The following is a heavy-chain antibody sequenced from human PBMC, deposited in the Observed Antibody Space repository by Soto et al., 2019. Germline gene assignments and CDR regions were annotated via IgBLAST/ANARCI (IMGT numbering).Heavy chain of an antibody. CDR2: ISAYNGNT. V-gene: IGHV1-18*01. Sequence: ASVKVSCKASGYTFTSYGISWVRQAPGQGLEWMGWISAYNGNTNYAQKLQGRVTMTTDTSTSTAYMELRSLRSDDTAVYYCARDKERYYDSSGYFDYGMDVWGQGTTVTVSS. CDR3: ARDKERYYDSSGYFDYGMDV. CDR1: GYTFTSYG. J-gene: IGHJ6*02. D-gene: IGHD3-22*01.